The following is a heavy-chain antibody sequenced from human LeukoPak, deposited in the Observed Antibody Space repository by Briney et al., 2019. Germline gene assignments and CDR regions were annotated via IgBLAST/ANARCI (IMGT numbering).Heavy chain of an antibody. D-gene: IGHD2-21*02. CDR2: IYYSGST. CDR1: GGSISSYY. CDR3: ARSVGDCYSFDY. J-gene: IGHJ4*02. Sequence: SETLSLTCTVSGGSISSYYWSWIRQPPGKGLEWIGYIYYSGSTNYNPSLKSRVTISVDTSKNQLSLKLSSVTAADTAVYYCARSVGDCYSFDYWGQGTLVTVSS. V-gene: IGHV4-59*01.